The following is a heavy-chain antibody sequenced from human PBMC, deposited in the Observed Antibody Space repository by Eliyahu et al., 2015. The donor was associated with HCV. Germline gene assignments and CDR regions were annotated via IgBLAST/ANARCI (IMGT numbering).Heavy chain of an antibody. CDR2: XFSNXXK. CDR1: GCSLSNAXXG. V-gene: IGHV2-26*01. Sequence: QVTLKESGPVLVKPTETLTLTCTVXGCSLSNAXXGVSWSRQPPGKALEWXAHXFSNXXKSXSTSLKSRLTISKDTSKSQVVLTMTNMDPVDTATYYCARIPRGDCSGGSCYWFDPWGQGTLVTVSS. J-gene: IGHJ5*02. D-gene: IGHD2-15*01. CDR3: ARIPRGDCSGGSCYWFDP.